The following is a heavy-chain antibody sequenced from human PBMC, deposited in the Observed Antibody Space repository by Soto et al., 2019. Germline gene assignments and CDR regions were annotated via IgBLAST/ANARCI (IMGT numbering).Heavy chain of an antibody. CDR3: VRLGGYCSGGSCPCGMDV. Sequence: GGSLRLSCAASGFTFSSYSMNWVRQAPGKGLEWVSSISSSSSYIYYADSVKGRFTISRDNAKNSLYLQMNSLRAEDTAVYYCVRLGGYCSGGSCPCGMDVWGQGTTVTVSS. CDR1: GFTFSSYS. D-gene: IGHD2-15*01. J-gene: IGHJ6*02. V-gene: IGHV3-21*01. CDR2: ISSSSSYI.